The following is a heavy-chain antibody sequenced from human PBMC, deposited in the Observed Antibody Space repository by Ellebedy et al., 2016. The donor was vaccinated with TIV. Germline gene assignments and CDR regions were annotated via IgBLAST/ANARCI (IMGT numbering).Heavy chain of an antibody. J-gene: IGHJ4*02. CDR2: IIPIFGTA. V-gene: IGHV1-69*05. D-gene: IGHD6-19*01. CDR3: ARDRIGYSSFGAGAEDY. Sequence: SVKVSXKASGGTFSSYAISWVRQAPGQGLEWMGGIIPIFGTANYAQKLQGRVTMATDTSTSTAYMELRSLRSDDTAVYYCARDRIGYSSFGAGAEDYWGQGALVTVSS. CDR1: GGTFSSYA.